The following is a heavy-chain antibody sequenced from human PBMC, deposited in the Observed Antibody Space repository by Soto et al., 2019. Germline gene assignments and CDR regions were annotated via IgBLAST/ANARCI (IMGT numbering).Heavy chain of an antibody. D-gene: IGHD4-17*01. CDR1: GFSLSDYF. J-gene: IGHJ4*02. CDR3: AKDFSTVITLYYFDY. CDR2: ISTRSSYT. Sequence: GGSLRLSCAASGFSLSDYFMSWLRQAPGKGLEWVSYISTRSSYTNYGDSMEGRFSISRDNAKNSLYLQMNSLRAEDTAVFYCAKDFSTVITLYYFDYWGQGTLVTVSS. V-gene: IGHV3-11*06.